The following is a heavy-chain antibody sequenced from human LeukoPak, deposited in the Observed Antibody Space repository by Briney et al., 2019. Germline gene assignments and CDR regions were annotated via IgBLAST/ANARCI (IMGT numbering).Heavy chain of an antibody. J-gene: IGHJ4*02. D-gene: IGHD4-17*01. Sequence: SETLSLTCTVSGGSISIYYWSWIRQPPGKELEWIGYISYSGSTNYNPSLKSRVTISLDTSRDQFSLELSSVTAADTAVYYCARRTNDYGYYGHYFDYWGRGTLVTVSS. CDR3: ARRTNDYGYYGHYFDY. V-gene: IGHV4-59*12. CDR1: GGSISIYY. CDR2: ISYSGST.